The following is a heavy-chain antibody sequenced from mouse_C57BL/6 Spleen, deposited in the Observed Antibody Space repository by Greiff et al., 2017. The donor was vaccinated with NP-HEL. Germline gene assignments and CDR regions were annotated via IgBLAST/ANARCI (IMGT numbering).Heavy chain of an antibody. D-gene: IGHD4-1*01. CDR3: TGWVPFAY. CDR2: IRLKSDNYAT. Sequence: EVKLQESGGGLVQPGGSMKLSCVASGFTFSNYWMNWVRQSPEKGLEWVAQIRLKSDNYATHYAESVKGRFTISRDDSKSSVYLQMNNLRAEDTGIYYCTGWVPFAYWGQGTLVTVSA. V-gene: IGHV6-3*01. CDR1: GFTFSNYW. J-gene: IGHJ3*01.